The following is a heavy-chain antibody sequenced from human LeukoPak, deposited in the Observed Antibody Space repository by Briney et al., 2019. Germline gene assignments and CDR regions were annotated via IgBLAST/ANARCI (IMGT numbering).Heavy chain of an antibody. CDR1: GFTFNNYG. Sequence: GGSLRLSCAASGFTFNNYGMSWVRQAPGKGLEWVSYISSSDSTIYYADSVKGRFTISRDNAKNSLYLQMNSLRAEDTAVYYCARILSSGWSCFDYWGQGTLVTVSS. V-gene: IGHV3-48*04. J-gene: IGHJ4*02. CDR2: ISSSDSTI. D-gene: IGHD6-19*01. CDR3: ARILSSGWSCFDY.